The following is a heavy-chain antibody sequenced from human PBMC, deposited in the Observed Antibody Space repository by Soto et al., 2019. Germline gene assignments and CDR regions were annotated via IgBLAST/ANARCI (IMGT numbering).Heavy chain of an antibody. CDR2: IIPIFGTA. V-gene: IGHV1-69*13. J-gene: IGHJ3*02. D-gene: IGHD2-2*01. CDR3: ARAGQYQLLIPNGGFDI. CDR1: GGTFSSYA. Sequence: ASVKVSCKASGGTFSSYAISWLRQAPGQGLEWMGGIIPIFGTANYAQKFQGRVTITADESTSTAYMELSSLRSEDTAVYYCARAGQYQLLIPNGGFDIWGQGTMVTVSS.